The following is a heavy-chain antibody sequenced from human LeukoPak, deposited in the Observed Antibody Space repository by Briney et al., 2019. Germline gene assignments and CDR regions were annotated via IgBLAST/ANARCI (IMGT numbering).Heavy chain of an antibody. CDR1: GGSISSGGYY. Sequence: PSETLSLTCTVSGGSISSGGYYWSWIRQHPGKGLEWIGYIYYSGSTYYNPSLKSRVTISVDTSKNQFSLKLSSVTAADTAVYYCARDFSDYYGSGSYLDYWGQGTLVTVSS. J-gene: IGHJ4*02. D-gene: IGHD3-10*01. V-gene: IGHV4-31*03. CDR2: IYYSGST. CDR3: ARDFSDYYGSGSYLDY.